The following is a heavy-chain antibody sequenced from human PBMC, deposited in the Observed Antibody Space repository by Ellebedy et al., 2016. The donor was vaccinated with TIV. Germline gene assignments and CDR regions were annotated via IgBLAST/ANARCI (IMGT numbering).Heavy chain of an antibody. CDR2: IIPMFGTS. V-gene: IGHV1-69*13. CDR3: ARGTNYYDSTGYYYFQY. J-gene: IGHJ4*02. D-gene: IGHD3-22*01. Sequence: SVKVSXXASAGTFSNYAISWVRQAPGQGLEWMGRIIPMFGTSNYAQKFQGRVTITADESTSTAYMELSSLRSEDTAVFYCARGTNYYDSTGYYYFQYWGQGTLVTVSS. CDR1: AGTFSNYA.